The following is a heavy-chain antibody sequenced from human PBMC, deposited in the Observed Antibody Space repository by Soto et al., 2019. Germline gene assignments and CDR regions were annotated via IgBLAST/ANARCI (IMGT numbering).Heavy chain of an antibody. CDR3: ARVGGYNSWGGYYFDY. CDR2: ISSNGGST. Sequence: EVPRVESGGGLVQPGGSLRLSCAASGFTFSSNAMYWVRQAPGKGLEYVSAISSNGGSTYYANSVKGRFTISRDNSKNTLYLQMGSLRAEDMAVYYCARVGGYNSWGGYYFDYWGQGTLVTVSS. D-gene: IGHD5-12*01. J-gene: IGHJ4*02. CDR1: GFTFSSNA. V-gene: IGHV3-64*01.